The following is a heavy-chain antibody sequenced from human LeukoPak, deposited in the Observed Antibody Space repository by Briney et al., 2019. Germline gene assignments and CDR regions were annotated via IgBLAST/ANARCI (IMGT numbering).Heavy chain of an antibody. D-gene: IGHD3-3*01. CDR2: ISYDGNNK. J-gene: IGHJ4*02. CDR1: GFTFSSYG. Sequence: GGSLRLSCAASGFTFSSYGMHWVRQAPGKGLEWVAVISYDGNNKYYADSVKGRFTISRDNSKNTLYLQMNSLRAEDTAVYYCAKVGPFYDFWSGPFDYWGQGTLVTVSS. V-gene: IGHV3-30*18. CDR3: AKVGPFYDFWSGPFDY.